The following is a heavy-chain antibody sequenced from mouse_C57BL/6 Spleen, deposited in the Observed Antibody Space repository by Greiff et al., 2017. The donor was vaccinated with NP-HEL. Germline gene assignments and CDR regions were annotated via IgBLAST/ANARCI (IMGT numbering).Heavy chain of an antibody. CDR3: TTSAPYGSGMDY. V-gene: IGHV14-1*01. D-gene: IGHD1-1*01. Sequence: VQLKESGAELVRPGASVKLSCTASGFNIKDYYMHWVKQRPEQGLEWIGRMAPEDGDTEYAPKFQGKANMTADTSSNKADLQPRSLTSEDTAVCYCTTSAPYGSGMDYWGQGTSVTVS. CDR1: GFNIKDYY. CDR2: MAPEDGDT. J-gene: IGHJ4*01.